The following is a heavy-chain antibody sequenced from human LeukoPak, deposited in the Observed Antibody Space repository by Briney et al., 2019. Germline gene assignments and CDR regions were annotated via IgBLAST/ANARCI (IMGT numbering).Heavy chain of an antibody. J-gene: IGHJ6*03. CDR2: ISGSGGST. CDR3: AKGRVELRYYYNYMDV. D-gene: IGHD1-7*01. Sequence: PGGSLRLSCAASGFTFSSYAMSWVRQAPGKGLEWVSAISGSGGSTYYADSVKGRFTISRDNSKNTLYLQMNSLRAEDTAVYYCAKGRVELRYYYNYMDVWGKGTTVTVSS. CDR1: GFTFSSYA. V-gene: IGHV3-23*01.